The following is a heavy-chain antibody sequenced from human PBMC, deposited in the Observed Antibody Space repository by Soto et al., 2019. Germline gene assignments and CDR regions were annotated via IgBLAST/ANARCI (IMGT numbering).Heavy chain of an antibody. CDR1: GFTFSSYT. D-gene: IGHD2-8*01. Sequence: GGSLRLSCAASGFTFSSYTMNWVRQAPGKGLEWVSLISARGGSTYYADSVKGRFTISRDNSKNTLYLQMNSLRAEDTGVYFCARLMGTSFDLWGQGTLVTVSS. V-gene: IGHV3-23*01. CDR3: ARLMGTSFDL. CDR2: ISARGGST. J-gene: IGHJ4*02.